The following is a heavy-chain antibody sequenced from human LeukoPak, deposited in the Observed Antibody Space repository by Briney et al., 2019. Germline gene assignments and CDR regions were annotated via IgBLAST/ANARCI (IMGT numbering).Heavy chain of an antibody. Sequence: SSVTVSCKASVGTFSSYAISWVRQAPGQGLEWVGGIIPIFGSANYAQKLQGRVTITADESTTTAYMEVRGLRSDDTAVYSCGGGLERRPPHYWGQGTLVTVSS. CDR1: VGTFSSYA. CDR3: GGGLERRPPHY. D-gene: IGHD1-1*01. V-gene: IGHV1-69*13. CDR2: IIPIFGSA. J-gene: IGHJ4*02.